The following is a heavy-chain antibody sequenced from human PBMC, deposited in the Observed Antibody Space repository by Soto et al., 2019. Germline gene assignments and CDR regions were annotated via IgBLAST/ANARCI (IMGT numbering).Heavy chain of an antibody. V-gene: IGHV4-30-2*01. CDR3: ARGRYGISTGYDKETHWFDP. Sequence: QLQLQESGSGLVKPSQTLSLTCAVSGGSISSGGYSWSWIRQPPGKGLEWIGYIYHTGSTYYNPSLESRVTISVDRDKNQFSLKLSSVTAADTAVYYCARGRYGISTGYDKETHWFDPCGQGTLVTVSA. CDR2: IYHTGST. CDR1: GGSISSGGYS. D-gene: IGHD2-2*01. J-gene: IGHJ5*02.